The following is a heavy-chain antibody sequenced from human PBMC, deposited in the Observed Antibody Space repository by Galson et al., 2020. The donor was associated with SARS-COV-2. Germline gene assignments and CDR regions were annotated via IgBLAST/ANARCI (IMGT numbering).Heavy chain of an antibody. D-gene: IGHD4-17*01. J-gene: IGHJ2*01. V-gene: IGHV4-39*01. CDR2: VYYSGTT. CDR3: ARRGGTVTTQVFVL. Sequence: SETLSLTCTVSGGSISTTSYFWGWIRQPPGKGLEWIGTVYYSGTTYYNPSLRSRATISEDTSTNQFSLKLNSVAAADTAVYYCARRGGTVTTQVFVLWGRGSRGTVCS. CDR1: GGSISTTSYF.